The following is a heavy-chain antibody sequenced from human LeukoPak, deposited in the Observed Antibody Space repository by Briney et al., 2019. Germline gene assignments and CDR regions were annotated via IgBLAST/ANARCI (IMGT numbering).Heavy chain of an antibody. CDR2: ISGSGGST. CDR3: AKGSDSSGYYYVLCFDY. Sequence: GGSLRLSCAASGFTFSSYAMSWVRQAPGKGLEWVSAISGSGGSTYYADSVKGRFTISRDNSKNTLYLQMNSLRAEDTAVYYCAKGSDSSGYYYVLCFDYWGQGTLVTVSP. CDR1: GFTFSSYA. D-gene: IGHD3-22*01. J-gene: IGHJ4*02. V-gene: IGHV3-23*01.